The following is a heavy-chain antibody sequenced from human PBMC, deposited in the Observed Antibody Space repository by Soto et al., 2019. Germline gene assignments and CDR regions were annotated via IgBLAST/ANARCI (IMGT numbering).Heavy chain of an antibody. CDR1: GGSFSGYY. V-gene: IGHV4-34*01. J-gene: IGHJ5*02. CDR3: ARGFRRGDYVWGSYRRSPPIWFDP. D-gene: IGHD3-16*02. Sequence: SETLSLTCAVYGGSFSGYYWSWIRQPPGKGLEWIGEINHSGSTNYNPCLKSRVTISVDTSKNQFSLKLSSVTAAVTAVYYWARGFRRGDYVWGSYRRSPPIWFDPWGQGTLVTVSS. CDR2: INHSGST.